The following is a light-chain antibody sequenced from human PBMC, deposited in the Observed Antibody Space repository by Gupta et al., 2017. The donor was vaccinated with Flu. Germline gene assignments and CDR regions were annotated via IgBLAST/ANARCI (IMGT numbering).Light chain of an antibody. V-gene: IGLV3-21*02. Sequence: SYVLTQPPSVSVAPGQTARITCGGNNIGSKSVHWYQQKPGQAPVLVVYVDSDRPSGIPERFSGSNSGDTATLTISRAEAGDEADYYCQVWDSSSDHVVFGGGTKLTVL. CDR1: NIGSKS. CDR3: QVWDSSSDHVV. J-gene: IGLJ2*01. CDR2: VDS.